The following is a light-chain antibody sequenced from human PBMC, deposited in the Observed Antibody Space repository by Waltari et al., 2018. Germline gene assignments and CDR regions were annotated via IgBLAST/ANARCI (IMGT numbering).Light chain of an antibody. CDR3: HSRETFSTRL. CDR1: TLRRSY. CDR2: GPG. V-gene: IGLV3-19*01. J-gene: IGLJ2*01. Sequence: SSDLTQDPSVSVALGQTVRLTCQGDTLRRSYASWYQQRPGQAPVLVLYGPGNRPSGIPDRFSGSTSGNTASLTITGAQAEDEADYYCHSRETFSTRLFGGGTRLTV.